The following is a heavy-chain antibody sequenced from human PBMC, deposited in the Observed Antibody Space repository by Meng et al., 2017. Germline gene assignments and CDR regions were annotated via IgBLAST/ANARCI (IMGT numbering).Heavy chain of an antibody. J-gene: IGHJ4*02. CDR3: ARDSEAADY. CDR1: GYTFTTYG. Sequence: QVQLVQSGSELTKPGASVRISCKASGYTFTTYGMNWVRQAPGQGLEWMGWINTNTGKPTYAQGLTGRFVFSLDTSVSTAYLQISSLKAEDTAVYYCARDSEAADYWGQGTLVTVSS. CDR2: INTNTGKP. D-gene: IGHD6-25*01. V-gene: IGHV7-4-1*02.